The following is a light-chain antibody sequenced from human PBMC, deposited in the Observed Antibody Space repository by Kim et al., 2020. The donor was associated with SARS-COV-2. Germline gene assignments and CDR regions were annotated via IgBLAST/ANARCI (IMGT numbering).Light chain of an antibody. V-gene: IGKV3-20*01. CDR3: QQYGSSPST. Sequence: APGERATLACRASQSVSSSYLAWYQQKPGQAPRLLSYGASSRSTGIPDRFSGSGSGTDFTLTISRLEPEDFAVYYCQQYGSSPSTFGQGTRLEIK. CDR1: QSVSSSY. J-gene: IGKJ5*01. CDR2: GAS.